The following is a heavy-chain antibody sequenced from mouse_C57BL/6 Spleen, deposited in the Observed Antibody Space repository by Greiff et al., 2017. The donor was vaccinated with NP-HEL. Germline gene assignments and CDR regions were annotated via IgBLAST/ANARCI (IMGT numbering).Heavy chain of an antibody. J-gene: IGHJ4*01. V-gene: IGHV1S26*01. D-gene: IGHD1-1*01. CDR2: INPSSGYT. Sequence: QVQLQQPGAELVKPGASVKLSCKASGYTFTSYTMHWVKQRPGQGLEWIGYINPSSGYTKYNQKFKDKATLTADKSSSTAYMQLSSLTSEDSAVYYCARGATVVATEVYAMDYWGQGTSVTVSS. CDR3: ARGATVVATEVYAMDY. CDR1: GYTFTSYT.